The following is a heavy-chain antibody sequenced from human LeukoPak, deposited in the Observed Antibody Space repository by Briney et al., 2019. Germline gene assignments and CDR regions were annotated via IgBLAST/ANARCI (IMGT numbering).Heavy chain of an antibody. CDR3: ARRYGDYVVHFFDY. Sequence: SETLSLTCTVSGGSISSYYWSWIRQPPGKGLEWIGYIYYSGSTNYNPSLKSRVTISVDTSKNQFSLKLSSVTAADTAVYYCARRYGDYVVHFFDYWGQGTLVTVSS. CDR2: IYYSGST. D-gene: IGHD4-17*01. J-gene: IGHJ4*02. V-gene: IGHV4-59*08. CDR1: GGSISSYY.